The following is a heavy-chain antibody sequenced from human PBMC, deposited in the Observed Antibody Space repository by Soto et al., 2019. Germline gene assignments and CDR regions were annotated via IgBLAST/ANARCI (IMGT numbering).Heavy chain of an antibody. CDR3: AKDRTRYSSSWYFILDY. CDR1: GFTFSSYA. V-gene: IGHV3-23*01. D-gene: IGHD6-13*01. CDR2: ISGSGGST. J-gene: IGHJ4*02. Sequence: GGSLRLSCAASGFTFSSYAMSWVRQAPGKGLEWVSAISGSGGSTYYADSVKGRFTISRDNSKNTLYLQMNSLRAEDTAVYYCAKDRTRYSSSWYFILDYWGQGTLVTVSS.